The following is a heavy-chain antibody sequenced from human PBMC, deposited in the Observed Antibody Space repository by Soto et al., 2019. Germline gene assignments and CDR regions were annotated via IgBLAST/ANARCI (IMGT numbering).Heavy chain of an antibody. Sequence: GGSLRLSCVASGFTFGTYALTWVGQAPGKGLEWVSAIIGSGDITYYADSVKGRFTISRDNSKNTLYLQMNSLRAEDTAVYYCAKPVGYYDSSDFWGQGT. D-gene: IGHD3-22*01. V-gene: IGHV3-23*01. CDR2: IIGSGDIT. CDR3: AKPVGYYDSSDF. CDR1: GFTFGTYA. J-gene: IGHJ4*02.